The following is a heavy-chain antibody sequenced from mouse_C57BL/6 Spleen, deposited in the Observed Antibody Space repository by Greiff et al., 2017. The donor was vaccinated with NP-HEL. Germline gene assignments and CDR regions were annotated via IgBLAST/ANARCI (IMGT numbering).Heavy chain of an antibody. J-gene: IGHJ2*01. Sequence: EVKLMESGGGLVQPGGSLSLSCAASGFTFTDYYMSWVRQPPGKALEWLGFIRNKANGYTTEYSASVKGRFTISRDNSQSILYLQMNALRAEDSATYYCASYRTGSHFDYWGQGTTLTVSS. V-gene: IGHV7-3*01. D-gene: IGHD4-1*01. CDR1: GFTFTDYY. CDR2: IRNKANGYTT. CDR3: ASYRTGSHFDY.